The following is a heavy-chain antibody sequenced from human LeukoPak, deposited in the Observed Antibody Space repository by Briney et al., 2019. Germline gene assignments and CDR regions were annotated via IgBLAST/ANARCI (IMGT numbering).Heavy chain of an antibody. Sequence: PGGSLRLSCAASGLTFSNGWMHWVRQAPGKGLVWVSHITSDGSSTSYADSVKGRFTISRDNAKNTLYLQMNSLRAEDTAVYYCARDGVGAIDLDYWGQGTLVTVSS. J-gene: IGHJ4*02. CDR1: GLTFSNGW. V-gene: IGHV3-74*01. D-gene: IGHD1-26*01. CDR2: ITSDGSST. CDR3: ARDGVGAIDLDY.